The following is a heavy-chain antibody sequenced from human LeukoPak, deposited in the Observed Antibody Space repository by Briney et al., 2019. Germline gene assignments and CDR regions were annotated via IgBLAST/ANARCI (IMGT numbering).Heavy chain of an antibody. CDR2: LSAYNGNT. Sequence: GASVKVSCKASGYTFTSYGISWVRQAPGQGLEWMGWLSAYNGNTNYAQKLQGRVTMSTDTSTSTAYMELRSLRSDDTAVYYCARGYCSGGSCYYFDYWGQGTLVTVSS. CDR3: ARGYCSGGSCYYFDY. J-gene: IGHJ4*02. V-gene: IGHV1-18*01. CDR1: GYTFTSYG. D-gene: IGHD2-15*01.